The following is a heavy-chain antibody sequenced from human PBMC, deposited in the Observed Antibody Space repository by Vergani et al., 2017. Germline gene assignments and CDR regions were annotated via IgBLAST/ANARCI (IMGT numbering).Heavy chain of an antibody. CDR2: IYYSGST. J-gene: IGHJ4*02. V-gene: IGHV4-39*07. Sequence: QLQLQESGPGLVKPSETLSLTCTVSGGSISSSSYYWGWIRQPPGKGLEWIGSIYYSGSTYYNPSLKSRVTISVATSKNQFSLKLSSVTAADTAVYYCARDPSDSSSLSVFFDYWGQGTLVTVSS. CDR1: GGSISSSSYY. D-gene: IGHD6-6*01. CDR3: ARDPSDSSSLSVFFDY.